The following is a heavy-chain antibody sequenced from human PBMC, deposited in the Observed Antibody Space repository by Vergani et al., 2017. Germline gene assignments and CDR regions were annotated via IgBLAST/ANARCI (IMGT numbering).Heavy chain of an antibody. Sequence: EVQLLESGGGLVQPGGSLRLSCAASGFTFSSYAMSWVRQAPGKGLEWVSAISGSGGSTYYADSVKGRFTISRDTSKNTLYLQMNSLRAEDTAVYYCAKLVNYDFWSGYDTFDYWGQGTLVTVSS. CDR3: AKLVNYDFWSGYDTFDY. D-gene: IGHD3-3*01. J-gene: IGHJ4*02. CDR1: GFTFSSYA. V-gene: IGHV3-23*01. CDR2: ISGSGGST.